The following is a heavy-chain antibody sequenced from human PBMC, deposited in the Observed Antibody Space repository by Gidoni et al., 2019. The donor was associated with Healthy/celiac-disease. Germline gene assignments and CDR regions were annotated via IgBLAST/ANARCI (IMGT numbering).Heavy chain of an antibody. CDR2: IIPIFGTA. CDR3: ARDNVGATYYYYGMDV. J-gene: IGHJ6*02. D-gene: IGHD1-26*01. V-gene: IGHV1-69*06. CDR1: GGTFSSYA. Sequence: QVQLVQSGAEVKTPGSSVKVSCKASGGTFSSYAISWVRQAPGQGLEWMGGIIPIFGTANYAQKFQGRVTITADKSTSTAYMELSSLRSEDTAVYYCARDNVGATYYYYGMDVWGQGTTVTVSS.